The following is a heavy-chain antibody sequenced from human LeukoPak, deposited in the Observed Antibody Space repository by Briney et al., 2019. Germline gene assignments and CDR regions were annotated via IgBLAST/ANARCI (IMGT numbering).Heavy chain of an antibody. CDR2: INHSGST. Sequence: SETLSLTCAVYGGSFSGYYWSWIRQPPGKGLEWIGEINHSGSTNYNPSLKSRVTISVDTSKNQFSLKLSSVTAGDTAVYYCARARDILLVYYFDYWGQGTLVTVSS. CDR3: ARARDILLVYYFDY. CDR1: GGSFSGYY. D-gene: IGHD2-8*02. V-gene: IGHV4-34*01. J-gene: IGHJ4*02.